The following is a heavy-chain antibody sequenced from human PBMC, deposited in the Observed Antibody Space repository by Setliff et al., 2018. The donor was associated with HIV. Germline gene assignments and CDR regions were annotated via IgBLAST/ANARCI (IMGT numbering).Heavy chain of an antibody. CDR3: AKDDFTGAYPSVALDI. J-gene: IGHJ3*02. CDR2: ISASGDA. Sequence: ASVKVSCKASGYNFAIYGISWVRQAPGQGLEWMGWISASGDAKPAQKFQGRVTLTTDTSSGTAYMELRSLTSDDTAIYYCAKDDFTGAYPSVALDIWGQGTMGTVSS. CDR1: GYNFAIYG. D-gene: IGHD1-26*01. V-gene: IGHV1-18*01.